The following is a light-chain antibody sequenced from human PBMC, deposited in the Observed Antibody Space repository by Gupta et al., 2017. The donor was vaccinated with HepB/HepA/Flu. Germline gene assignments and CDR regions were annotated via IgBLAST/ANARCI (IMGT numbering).Light chain of an antibody. J-gene: IGLJ3*02. CDR2: EDN. CDR1: SGSIASNY. CDR3: QYYDSSNQGV. Sequence: NFMLTQPHSVSESPGKTVTISCTRSSGSIASNYVQWYQQRPGSAPTTVIYEDNQRPSGVPDRFSGSIDSSSNSDYLNISGLKTEDEAYYDCQYYDSSNQGVFGGGTKLTVL. V-gene: IGLV6-57*03.